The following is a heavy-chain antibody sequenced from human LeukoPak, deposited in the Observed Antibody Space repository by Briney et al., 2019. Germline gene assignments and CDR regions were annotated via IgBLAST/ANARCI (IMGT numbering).Heavy chain of an antibody. J-gene: IGHJ4*02. Sequence: PSETLSLTCTVSGGSISSYYWSWIRQPPGKGLEWIGYIYYSGSTNYNPSLKSRVTISVDTSKNQFSLKLSSVTAADTAVYYCARGKSGSYGDWGQGTLVTVSS. V-gene: IGHV4-59*01. CDR3: ARGKSGSYGD. CDR2: IYYSGST. D-gene: IGHD1-26*01. CDR1: GGSISSYY.